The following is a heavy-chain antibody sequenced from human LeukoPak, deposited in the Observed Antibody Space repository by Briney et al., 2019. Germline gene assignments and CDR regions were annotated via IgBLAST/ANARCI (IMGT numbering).Heavy chain of an antibody. J-gene: IGHJ3*02. CDR2: ITSSSSYI. D-gene: IGHD3-10*01. CDR1: GFTFSSHG. CDR3: ARGQNYYGSGSQTFDI. V-gene: IGHV3-21*04. Sequence: GGSLRLSCAASGFTFSSHGMNWVRQAPGKGLEWVSSITSSSSYIYYEDSLKGRFTISRDNAKNSLYLQVSSLRAEDTAWYYCARGQNYYGSGSQTFDIWGQGTMVTVSS.